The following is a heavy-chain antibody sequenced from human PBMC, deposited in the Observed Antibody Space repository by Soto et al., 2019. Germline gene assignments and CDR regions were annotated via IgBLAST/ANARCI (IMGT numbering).Heavy chain of an antibody. CDR3: ARAGSPFHSDSTGYWGFDY. CDR2: IYSSGTT. V-gene: IGHV3-53*01. CDR1: GFTFSGHQ. Sequence: EVQLVESGGGLIQPGGSLRLSCAASGFTFSGHQMNWVRQAPGRGLEWVSVIYSSGTTYYGDSVKGRFTISRDNSKNTLYLQMNSLRTEDTALYYCARAGSPFHSDSTGYWGFDYWGQGTLVTVSS. D-gene: IGHD3-9*01. J-gene: IGHJ4*02.